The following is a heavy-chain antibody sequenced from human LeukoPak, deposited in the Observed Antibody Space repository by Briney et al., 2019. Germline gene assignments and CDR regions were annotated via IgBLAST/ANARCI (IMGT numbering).Heavy chain of an antibody. CDR1: GGSISSSSYY. J-gene: IGHJ5*02. CDR2: IYYSGST. Sequence: SETLSLTCTVSGGSISSSSYYWGWIRQPPGKGLEWIGSIYYSGSTYYNPSLKSRVTISVDTSKNQFSLKLSSVTAADTAVYYCARVLWNWFDPWGQGTLVTVSS. V-gene: IGHV4-39*07. CDR3: ARVLWNWFDP.